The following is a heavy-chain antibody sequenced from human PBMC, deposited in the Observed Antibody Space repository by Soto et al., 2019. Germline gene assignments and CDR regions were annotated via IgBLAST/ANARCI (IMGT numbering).Heavy chain of an antibody. J-gene: IGHJ6*02. CDR2: FDPEDGET. D-gene: IGHD6-19*01. CDR3: AKDTFYSSGTGGMDV. CDR1: GYTLTELS. V-gene: IGHV1-24*01. Sequence: ASVKVSCKVSGYTLTELSMHWVRQAPGKGLEWMGGFDPEDGETIYAQKFQGRVTMTEDTSTDTAYMELSSLRSEDTAVYYCAKDTFYSSGTGGMDVWGQGTTVTVSS.